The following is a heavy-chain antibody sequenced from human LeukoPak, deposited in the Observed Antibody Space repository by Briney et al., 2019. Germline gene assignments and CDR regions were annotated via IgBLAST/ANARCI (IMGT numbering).Heavy chain of an antibody. CDR1: GGTFISYA. Sequence: SVTVSCKASGGTFISYAISWVRQAPGQGLEWMGGIIPIFGTANYAQKFQGRVTITADESTSTAYMELSSLRSEDTAVYYCARGPYYYDSSGYYGTHFDYWGQGTLVTVSS. CDR2: IIPIFGTA. J-gene: IGHJ4*02. CDR3: ARGPYYYDSSGYYGTHFDY. V-gene: IGHV1-69*13. D-gene: IGHD3-22*01.